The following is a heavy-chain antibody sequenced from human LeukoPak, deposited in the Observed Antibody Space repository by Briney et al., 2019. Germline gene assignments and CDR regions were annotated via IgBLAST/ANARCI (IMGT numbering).Heavy chain of an antibody. CDR1: GFTFSSYS. Sequence: GGSLRLSCAASGFTFSSYSMHWVRQAPGKGLEWASSISSSSSYIHSADSVRGRFTISRDNAKNSLFLQMNSLRAEDTAVYYCARDEWGDAFDIWGQGTMVTVFS. V-gene: IGHV3-21*01. CDR2: ISSSSSYI. J-gene: IGHJ3*02. CDR3: ARDEWGDAFDI. D-gene: IGHD1-26*01.